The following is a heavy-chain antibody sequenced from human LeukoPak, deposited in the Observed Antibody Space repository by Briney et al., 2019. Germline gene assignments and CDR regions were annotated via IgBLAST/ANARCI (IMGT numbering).Heavy chain of an antibody. D-gene: IGHD2-2*01. CDR2: ISRSGSTI. Sequence: GGSLRLSCVASGFTFSSYEMNWVRQAPGKGLEWVSYISRSGSTIYYADSVKGRFTISRDNAKKSLFLQMNSLRAEDTAVYYCARDRDCSTTSCYDGHFDYWGQGTLVTVSP. J-gene: IGHJ4*02. CDR1: GFTFSSYE. V-gene: IGHV3-48*03. CDR3: ARDRDCSTTSCYDGHFDY.